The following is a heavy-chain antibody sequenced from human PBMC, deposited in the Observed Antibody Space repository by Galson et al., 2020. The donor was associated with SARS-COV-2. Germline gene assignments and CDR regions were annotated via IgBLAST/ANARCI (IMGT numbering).Heavy chain of an antibody. CDR3: ARDVSGGASDI. V-gene: IGHV3-48*01. CDR2: ISSSSSTI. D-gene: IGHD1-26*01. CDR1: GFTFSSYS. J-gene: IGHJ3*02. Sequence: GGSLRLSCAASGFTFSSYSMNWVRQAPGKGLEWVSYISSSSSTIYYADSVKGRFTISRDNSENMLFLQMDSLRADDTAVYYRARDVSGGASDIWGQGTMVTVSS.